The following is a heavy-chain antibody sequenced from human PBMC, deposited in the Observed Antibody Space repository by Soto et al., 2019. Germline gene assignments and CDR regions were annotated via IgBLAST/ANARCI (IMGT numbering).Heavy chain of an antibody. CDR3: AIASIAARYYYYGMDV. CDR2: INPNSGGT. CDR1: GYTFTGYY. Sequence: ASVKVSCKASGYTFTGYYMHWVRQAPGQGLEWMGWINPNSGGTNYAQKFQGWVTMTRDTSISTAYMELSRLRSDDTAVYYCAIASIAARYYYYGMDVSGQRTTVTVSS. D-gene: IGHD6-6*01. V-gene: IGHV1-2*04. J-gene: IGHJ6*02.